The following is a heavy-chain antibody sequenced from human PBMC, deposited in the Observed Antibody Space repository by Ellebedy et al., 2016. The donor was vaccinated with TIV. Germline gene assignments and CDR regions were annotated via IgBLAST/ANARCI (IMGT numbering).Heavy chain of an antibody. Sequence: ASVKVSXXASGHSFTSYGIHWVRQAPGQSLEWMGWINTGNDNTKYSQKLQGRVTITRDYMELSGLRSEDTAVYYCATREWQDPMDVWGQGTTVTVSS. D-gene: IGHD3-3*01. J-gene: IGHJ6*02. CDR3: ATREWQDPMDV. CDR1: GHSFTSYG. CDR2: INTGNDNT. V-gene: IGHV1-3*04.